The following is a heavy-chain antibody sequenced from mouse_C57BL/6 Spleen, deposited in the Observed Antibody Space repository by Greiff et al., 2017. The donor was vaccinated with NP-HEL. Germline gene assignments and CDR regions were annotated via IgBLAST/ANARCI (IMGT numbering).Heavy chain of an antibody. V-gene: IGHV1-82*01. CDR3: TREEAYYSNYVGGNY. D-gene: IGHD2-5*01. J-gene: IGHJ2*01. CDR1: GYAFSSSW. CDR2: IYPGDGDT. Sequence: QVQLQQSGPELVKPGASVKISCKASGYAFSSSWMNWVKQRPGKGLEWIGRIYPGDGDTNYNGKFKGKATLTADKSSSTAYMQLSSLTSEDSAVYCGTREEAYYSNYVGGNYWGQGTTLTVSS.